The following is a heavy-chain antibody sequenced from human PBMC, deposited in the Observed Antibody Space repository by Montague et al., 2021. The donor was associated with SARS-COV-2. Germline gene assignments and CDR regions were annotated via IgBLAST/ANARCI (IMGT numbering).Heavy chain of an antibody. D-gene: IGHD5-12*01. V-gene: IGHV4-39*01. CDR1: GGSISSSSYY. J-gene: IGHJ5*02. CDR3: VAKRGGWLRLSSWFDP. CDR2: VYYSGST. Sequence: SETLSLTCTVSGGSISSSSYYWGWIRQPPGKGLEWIGSVYYSGSTYYNPSLKSRVTISVDTSKNQFSLKLSSVTAADTAVYYCVAKRGGWLRLSSWFDPWGQGTLVTVSS.